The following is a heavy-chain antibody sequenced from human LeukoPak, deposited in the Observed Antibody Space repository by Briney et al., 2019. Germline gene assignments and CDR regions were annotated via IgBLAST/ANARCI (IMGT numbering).Heavy chain of an antibody. CDR1: GGSISSSSYY. V-gene: IGHV4-39*07. J-gene: IGHJ4*02. Sequence: TSETLSLTCTVSGGSISSSSYYWGWIRQPPGKGLEWIGSIYYSGNTYYNPSLKSRVTISVDTSKNQFSLKLSSVTAADTAVYYCARHFGVVTYNDYWGQGTLVTVSS. D-gene: IGHD3-3*01. CDR3: ARHFGVVTYNDY. CDR2: IYYSGNT.